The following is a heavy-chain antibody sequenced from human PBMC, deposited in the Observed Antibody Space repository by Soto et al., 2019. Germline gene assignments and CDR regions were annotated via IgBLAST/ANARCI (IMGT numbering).Heavy chain of an antibody. J-gene: IGHJ4*02. Sequence: GGSLRLSCAASGFTFSSYGMHWVRQAPGKGLEWVSRINPDGSATNYADSVKGRFTISRDNAKNTLYLQMNSLRAEDTAVFYCGRGGSDSPMAPGYWGQGTLVTVS. V-gene: IGHV3-74*01. CDR3: GRGGSDSPMAPGY. CDR1: GFTFSSYG. D-gene: IGHD5-18*01. CDR2: INPDGSAT.